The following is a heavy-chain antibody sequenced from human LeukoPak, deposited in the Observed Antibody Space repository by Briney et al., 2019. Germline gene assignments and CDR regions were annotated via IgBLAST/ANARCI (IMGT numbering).Heavy chain of an antibody. J-gene: IGHJ5*02. CDR2: IYTSGST. Sequence: PSETLSLTCTVSGGSISSGSYYWSWIRQPAGKGLEWIGRIYTSGSTSYNPSLKSRVTISVDTSKNQFSLKLSSVTAADTAVYYCAREGSSSWYGWFDPWGQGTLVTVSS. V-gene: IGHV4-61*02. D-gene: IGHD6-13*01. CDR1: GGSISSGSYY. CDR3: AREGSSSWYGWFDP.